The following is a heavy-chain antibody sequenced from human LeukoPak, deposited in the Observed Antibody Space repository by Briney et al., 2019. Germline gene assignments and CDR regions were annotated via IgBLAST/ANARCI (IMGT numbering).Heavy chain of an antibody. CDR2: ISAYNGNT. V-gene: IGHV1-18*01. J-gene: IGHJ5*02. CDR3: ARAVVPAARAGNIWFDP. Sequence: ASVKVSCKASGYTFTSYGISWVRQAPGQGLEWMGWISAYNGNTSYAQKLQGRVTMTTDTSTSTAYMELRSLRSDDTAVYYCARAVVPAARAGNIWFDPWGQGTLVTVSS. D-gene: IGHD2-2*01. CDR1: GYTFTSYG.